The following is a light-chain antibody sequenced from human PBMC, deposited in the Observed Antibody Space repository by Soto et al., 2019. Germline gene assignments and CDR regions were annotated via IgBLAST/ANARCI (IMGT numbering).Light chain of an antibody. V-gene: IGLV2-14*01. CDR3: SSYTGGNARVV. Sequence: QSALTQPASVSGSPGQSITISCTGSDVGAYRYVSWYQQHPGKAPRLMIYDVSNRPSGVSDRFSGSKSGNTASLTISGLQPEYEAYFFCSSYTGGNARVVFGGGTKLTVL. CDR2: DVS. J-gene: IGLJ2*01. CDR1: SDVGAYRY.